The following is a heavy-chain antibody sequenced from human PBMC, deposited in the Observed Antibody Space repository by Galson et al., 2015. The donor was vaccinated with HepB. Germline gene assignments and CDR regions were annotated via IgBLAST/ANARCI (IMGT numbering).Heavy chain of an antibody. CDR1: GFTFSDYD. D-gene: IGHD3-22*01. CDR2: ISYDGNTK. V-gene: IGHV3-30*18. Sequence: SLRLSCAASGFTFSDYDVHWVRQAPGKGLEWVALISYDGNTKYYADSVKGRFTISRDNSKNTLYLQMSSLRAEDTAVYYCAKDYYDTSGLSDHWGQGTLVTVSS. CDR3: AKDYYDTSGLSDH. J-gene: IGHJ4*02.